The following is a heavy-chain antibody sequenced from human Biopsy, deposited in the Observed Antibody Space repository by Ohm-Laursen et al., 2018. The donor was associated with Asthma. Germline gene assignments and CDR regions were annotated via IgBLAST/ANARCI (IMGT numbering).Heavy chain of an antibody. Sequence: SVKVSCKSLGGTFNTYVIGWVRQAPGQGLEWMGGINSVFGTTTYPQKFQDRATITADDSTSTVYMELSSLRSEDTGVYYCARKAGSCISRTCYSLDFWGQGTLVTVSS. D-gene: IGHD2-2*01. CDR1: GGTFNTYV. V-gene: IGHV1-69*13. CDR2: INSVFGTT. J-gene: IGHJ4*02. CDR3: ARKAGSCISRTCYSLDF.